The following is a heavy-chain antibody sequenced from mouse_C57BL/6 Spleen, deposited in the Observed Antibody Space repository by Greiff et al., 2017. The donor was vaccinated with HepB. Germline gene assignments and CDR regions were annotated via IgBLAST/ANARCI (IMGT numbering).Heavy chain of an antibody. CDR2: ISDGGSYT. CDR3: ARDGYSYDPLYAMDY. V-gene: IGHV5-4*01. CDR1: GFTFSSYA. J-gene: IGHJ4*01. Sequence: EVMLVESGGGLVKPGGSLKLSCAASGFTFSSYAMSWVRQTPEKRLEWVATISDGGSYTYYPDNVKGRFTISRDNAKNNLYLQMSHLKSEDTAMYYCARDGYSYDPLYAMDYWGQGTSVTVSS. D-gene: IGHD2-12*01.